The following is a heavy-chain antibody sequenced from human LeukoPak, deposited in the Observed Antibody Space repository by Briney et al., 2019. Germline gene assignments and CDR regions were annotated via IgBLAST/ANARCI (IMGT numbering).Heavy chain of an antibody. Sequence: GVSLRLSCAASGFTFASYAMSWVRQIPGKGREWVSVIIGSVASTYYADSVKGRFTISRDNSKNTLYLQMNSLRADDTAVYYCAKGGYDYVEVGYFDYWGQGTLVTVSS. CDR3: AKGGYDYVEVGYFDY. CDR1: GFTFASYA. V-gene: IGHV3-23*01. D-gene: IGHD5-12*01. CDR2: IIGSVAST. J-gene: IGHJ4*02.